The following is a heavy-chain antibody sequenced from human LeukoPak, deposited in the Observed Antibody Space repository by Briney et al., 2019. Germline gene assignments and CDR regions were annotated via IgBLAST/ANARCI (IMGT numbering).Heavy chain of an antibody. Sequence: GGSLRLSCAASGFNFGDYAMQWVRQAPGKGLEWVSVISRNSGTIDYADSVKGRFTISRDNAKNSLHLQMNSLRVEDTALYYCVKKGDAFDLWGQGTMVTVSS. CDR2: ISRNSGTI. V-gene: IGHV3-9*01. CDR3: VKKGDAFDL. CDR1: GFNFGDYA. J-gene: IGHJ3*01.